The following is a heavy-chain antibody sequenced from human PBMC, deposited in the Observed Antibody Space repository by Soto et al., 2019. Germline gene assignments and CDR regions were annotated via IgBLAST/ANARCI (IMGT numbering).Heavy chain of an antibody. CDR3: AGEWGISVAAPGY. CDR2: LSNNGINA. V-gene: IGHV3-30-3*01. CDR1: GFTFSTYT. J-gene: IGHJ4*02. D-gene: IGHD6-19*01. Sequence: QVELVESGGGVVQPGRSLRLSCAASGFTFSTYTMHWVRQAPGKGLEWVAALSNNGINADYADSVKGRFTISRDNSKNTLFLQMNSLRAEDTAVYYCAGEWGISVAAPGYWGQGTLVTVSS.